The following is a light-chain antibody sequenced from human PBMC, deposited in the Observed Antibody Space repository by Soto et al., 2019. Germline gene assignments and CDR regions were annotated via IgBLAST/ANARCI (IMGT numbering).Light chain of an antibody. Sequence: QSALTQPASVSGSPGQSITISCAGTTSDVAYYDLVSWYQQHPGRAPRLMIYEVNKRPSGVPDRFSGSKSGDTASLTVSGLQAEDEADYYCYSYAGSHNVFGTGTKLTVL. J-gene: IGLJ1*01. CDR2: EVN. CDR3: YSYAGSHNV. V-gene: IGLV2-8*01. CDR1: TSDVAYYDL.